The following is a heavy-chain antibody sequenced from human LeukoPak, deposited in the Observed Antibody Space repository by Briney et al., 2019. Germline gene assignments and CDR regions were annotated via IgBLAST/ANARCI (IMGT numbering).Heavy chain of an antibody. Sequence: GGSLRLSCTASGFTFSRLAMTWVRQAPGKGLEWVSTIRSNGDTTYNADSVKGRFTISRDNSKNTLYLELNSLRVEDTATFYCAKGQELDDGVFDSWGQGTMVTVSS. CDR1: GFTFSRLA. CDR2: IRSNGDTT. D-gene: IGHD1-1*01. V-gene: IGHV3-23*01. J-gene: IGHJ4*02. CDR3: AKGQELDDGVFDS.